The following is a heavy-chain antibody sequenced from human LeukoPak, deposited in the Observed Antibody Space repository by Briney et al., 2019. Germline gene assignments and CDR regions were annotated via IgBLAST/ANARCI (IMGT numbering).Heavy chain of an antibody. D-gene: IGHD3-22*01. J-gene: IGHJ4*02. CDR1: GFTFSSYS. Sequence: PGGSLRLSCAASGFTFSSYSMNRVRQAPGKGLEWVSYISSSSSTIYYADSVKGRFTISRDNAKNSLYLQMNSLRAEDTAVYYCAREAVYYDSSGYFDYWGQGTLVTVSS. V-gene: IGHV3-48*01. CDR2: ISSSSSTI. CDR3: AREAVYYDSSGYFDY.